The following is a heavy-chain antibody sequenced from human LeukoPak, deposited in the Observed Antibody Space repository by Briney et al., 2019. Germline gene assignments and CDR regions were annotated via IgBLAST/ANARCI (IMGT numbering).Heavy chain of an antibody. J-gene: IGHJ4*02. CDR2: IYYSGST. D-gene: IGHD3-22*01. Sequence: PSETLSLTCSFSDGSISSYYWSWIRQPPGKGLEWIGYIYYSGSTNYNPSLKSRVTISVDTSKNQFSLKLSSVTAADTAVYYCARSSDYYGGYFDYWGQGTLVTVSS. CDR1: DGSISSYY. CDR3: ARSSDYYGGYFDY. V-gene: IGHV4-59*01.